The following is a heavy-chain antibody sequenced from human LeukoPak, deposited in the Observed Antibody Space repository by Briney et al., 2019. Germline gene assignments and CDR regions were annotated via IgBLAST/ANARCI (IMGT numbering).Heavy chain of an antibody. CDR3: ARDPGYYDSSGYVD. CDR2: IYYSGST. J-gene: IGHJ4*02. D-gene: IGHD3-22*01. V-gene: IGHV4-30-4*01. CDR1: GGSISSGDYY. Sequence: SQTLSLTCTVSGGSISSGDYYRSWIRQPPGKGLEWIGYIYYSGSTYYNPSLKSRVTISVDTSKNQFSLKLSSVTAADTAVYYCARDPGYYDSSGYVDWGQGTLVTVSS.